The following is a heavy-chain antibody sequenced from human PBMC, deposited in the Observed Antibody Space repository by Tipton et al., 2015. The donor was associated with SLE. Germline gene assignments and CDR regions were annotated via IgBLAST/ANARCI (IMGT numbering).Heavy chain of an antibody. Sequence: SLRLSCAASGFTFSAFSMHWVRQAPGKGLEWVTSISSSGTFIYIADSMKGRFTISRDNAKHSVYLEMNSLRVEDTGVYYCARGYGSSWYNSFEYWGRGTLVTVSS. J-gene: IGHJ4*02. V-gene: IGHV3-21*01. CDR2: ISSSGTFI. D-gene: IGHD6-13*01. CDR3: ARGYGSSWYNSFEY. CDR1: GFTFSAFS.